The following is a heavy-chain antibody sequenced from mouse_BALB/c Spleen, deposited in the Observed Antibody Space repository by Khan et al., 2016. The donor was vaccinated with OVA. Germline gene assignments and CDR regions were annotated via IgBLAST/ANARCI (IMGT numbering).Heavy chain of an antibody. CDR3: ARNYDYDEGRAY. J-gene: IGHJ3*01. V-gene: IGHV2-2*02. Sequence: QVQLKQSGPGLVQPSQSLSISCTVSGFSLTTYGVHWVRQSPGKGLEWMGVIWSGGTTDYCAAFLSSMSITTDNSKSQVFFQMNSLQANDTAIYYYARNYDYDEGRAYWGQGTLVTVSA. D-gene: IGHD2-4*01. CDR1: GFSLTTYG. CDR2: IWSGGTT.